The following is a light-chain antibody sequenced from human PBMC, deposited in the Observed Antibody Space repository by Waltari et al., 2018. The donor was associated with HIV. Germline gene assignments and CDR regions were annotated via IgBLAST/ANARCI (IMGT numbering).Light chain of an antibody. Sequence: QSVLTQPPSASGTPGQRVSISCSGSSSNIGSNTVNWYQQLPGTAPKLLIYTGNQRPSGVPDRFSGSKSDTSASLAISGLQSEDEADYYCSTWDDGLDGPVFGGGTKLTVL. V-gene: IGLV1-44*01. J-gene: IGLJ3*02. CDR1: SSNIGSNT. CDR2: TGN. CDR3: STWDDGLDGPV.